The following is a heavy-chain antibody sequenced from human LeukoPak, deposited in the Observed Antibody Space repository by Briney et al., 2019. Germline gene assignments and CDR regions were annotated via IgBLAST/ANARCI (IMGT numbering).Heavy chain of an antibody. D-gene: IGHD3-10*01. Sequence: PGGSLRLSCAASGFTFSSYSMNWVRQAPGKGLEWVSSISSSSSYIYYADSVKGRFTISRDNAKNSLYLQMNSLRAEDTAVYYCARRTVAARSGNNWFDPWGQGTLVTVSS. CDR2: ISSSSSYI. V-gene: IGHV3-21*01. CDR1: GFTFSSYS. J-gene: IGHJ5*02. CDR3: ARRTVAARSGNNWFDP.